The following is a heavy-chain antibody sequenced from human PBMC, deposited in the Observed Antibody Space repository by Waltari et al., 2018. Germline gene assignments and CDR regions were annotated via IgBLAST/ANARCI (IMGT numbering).Heavy chain of an antibody. Sequence: QVQLVQSGAEVKKPGASVKVSCKASGYTFTSYDINWVRQATGQGLEWMGWMNPNSGNTGYAQKFQGRVTMTRNTSISTAYMELSSLRSEDTAVYYCARRPGSSSPVYYYYYGMDVWGQGTTVTVSS. CDR3: ARRPGSSSPVYYYYYGMDV. V-gene: IGHV1-8*01. CDR1: GYTFTSYD. D-gene: IGHD6-13*01. CDR2: MNPNSGNT. J-gene: IGHJ6*02.